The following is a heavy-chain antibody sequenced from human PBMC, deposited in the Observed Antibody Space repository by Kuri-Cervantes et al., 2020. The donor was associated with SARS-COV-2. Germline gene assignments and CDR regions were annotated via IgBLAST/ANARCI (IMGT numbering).Heavy chain of an antibody. J-gene: IGHJ6*04. D-gene: IGHD3-10*01. CDR3: ARDGVLLWLGELDV. Sequence: GSLRLSCAIYGGSLSGSYWSWIRQSPGKRLEWIGEVNHNGGANYNPSLKSRVTISVDTSKNQFSLKLSSVTAADTAVYYCARDGVLLWLGELDVWGKGTTVTVSS. CDR2: VNHNGGA. CDR1: GGSLSGSY. V-gene: IGHV4-34*01.